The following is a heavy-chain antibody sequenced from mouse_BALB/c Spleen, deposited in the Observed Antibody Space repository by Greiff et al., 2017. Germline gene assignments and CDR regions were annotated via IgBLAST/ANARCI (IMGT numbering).Heavy chain of an antibody. CDR3: NAAGYAMDY. CDR1: GFNIKDYY. Sequence: VQLKQSGAELVRPGASVKLSCTASGFNIKDYYMHWVKQRPEQGLEWIGWIDPENGDTEYAPKFQGKATMTADTSSNTAYLQLSSLTSEDTAVYYCNAAGYAMDYWGQGTSVTVSS. V-gene: IGHV14-4*02. CDR2: IDPENGDT. J-gene: IGHJ4*01.